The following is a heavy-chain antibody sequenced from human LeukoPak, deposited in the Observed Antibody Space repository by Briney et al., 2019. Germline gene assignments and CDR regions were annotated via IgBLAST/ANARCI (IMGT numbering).Heavy chain of an antibody. V-gene: IGHV1-8*01. D-gene: IGHD3-3*01. J-gene: IGHJ3*02. CDR1: GYTFTSYD. CDR3: ARVRYYDFWSGYSPDAFDI. Sequence: ASVKVSCKASGYTFTSYDINWVRQATGQGLEWMGWMNPNSGNTGYAQKFQGRVTMTRNTSISTAYMELSSLRSEDTAVCYCARVRYYDFWSGYSPDAFDIWGQGTMVTVSS. CDR2: MNPNSGNT.